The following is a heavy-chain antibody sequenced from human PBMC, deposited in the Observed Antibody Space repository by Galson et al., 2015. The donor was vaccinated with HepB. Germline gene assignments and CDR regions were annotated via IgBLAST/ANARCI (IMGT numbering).Heavy chain of an antibody. J-gene: IGHJ3*02. CDR3: ARQGRGVVVPAAIIAFDI. D-gene: IGHD2-2*01. CDR1: GGSISSSSYY. CDR2: IYYSGST. Sequence: LSLTCTVSGGSISSSSYYWGWIRQPPGKGLEWIGSIYYSGSTYYNPSLKSRVTISVDTSKNQFSLKLSSVTAADTAVYYCARQGRGVVVPAAIIAFDIWGQGTMVTVSS. V-gene: IGHV4-39*01.